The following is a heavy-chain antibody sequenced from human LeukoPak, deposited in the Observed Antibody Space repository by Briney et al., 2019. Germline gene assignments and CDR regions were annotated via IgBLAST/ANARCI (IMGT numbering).Heavy chain of an antibody. CDR2: ISGSGGST. J-gene: IGHJ4*02. CDR1: GFTFSSYA. D-gene: IGHD2-8*01. V-gene: IGHV3-23*01. Sequence: GGSLRLSCAASGFTFSSYAMSWVRQAPGKGLEWVSAISGSGGSTYYADSVEGRFTISRDNSKNTLYLQMNSLRAEDTAVYYCAKAPIENGLYYFDYWGQGTLVTVSS. CDR3: AKAPIENGLYYFDY.